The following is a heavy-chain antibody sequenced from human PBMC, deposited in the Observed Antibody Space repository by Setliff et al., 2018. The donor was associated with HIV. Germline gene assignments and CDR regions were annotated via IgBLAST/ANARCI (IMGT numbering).Heavy chain of an antibody. V-gene: IGHV4-59*12. CDR1: GGPISGYY. CDR3: ARGVRDNSGWSSYYFDY. Sequence: SETLSLTCTVSGGPISGYYWSWIRQPPGKGLEWIGYIYYSGSTNYNTSLKSRVTISVDTSKKQFSLRLTSVTAADTAVYYCARGVRDNSGWSSYYFDYWGQGTLVTVSS. CDR2: IYYSGST. D-gene: IGHD6-19*01. J-gene: IGHJ4*02.